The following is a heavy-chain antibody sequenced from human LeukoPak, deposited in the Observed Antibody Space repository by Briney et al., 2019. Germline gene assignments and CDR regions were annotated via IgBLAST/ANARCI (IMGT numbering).Heavy chain of an antibody. CDR2: IYYSGST. CDR3: ARGRNQPLLPDI. D-gene: IGHD2-2*01. CDR1: GGSISSSSYY. V-gene: IGHV4-39*07. J-gene: IGHJ3*02. Sequence: SETLSLTCTVSGGSISSSSYYWGWIRQPPGKGLEWIGSIYYSGSTYYNPSLKSRVTISVDTSKNQFSLKLSSVTAADTAVYYCARGRNQPLLPDIWGQGTMVTVSS.